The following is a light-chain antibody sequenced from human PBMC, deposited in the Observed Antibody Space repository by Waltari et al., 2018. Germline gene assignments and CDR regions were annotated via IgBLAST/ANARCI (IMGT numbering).Light chain of an antibody. Sequence: QSALTQPPSASGSPGQSVTISCTGTSSDVGGSICVSWYQQHPGKAPKLMIYDVSKRPSGVPDRFSGSKSGNTAYLTVSGLQAEDEADYYCNSYAGSNSVLFGAGTKLTVL. CDR3: NSYAGSNSVL. CDR2: DVS. J-gene: IGLJ2*01. CDR1: SSDVGGSIC. V-gene: IGLV2-8*01.